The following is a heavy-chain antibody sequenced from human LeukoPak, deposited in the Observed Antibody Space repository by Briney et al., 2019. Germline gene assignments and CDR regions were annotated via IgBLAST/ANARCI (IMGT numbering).Heavy chain of an antibody. Sequence: ASVKVSCKASGYTFTSYAMHWVRQAPGQGLEWMGWINAGNGNTKYSQKFQGRVTITRDTSASTAYMELSSLRSEDTAVYYCARGSGSYYNAEDYWGQGTLVTVSS. D-gene: IGHD3-10*01. CDR2: INAGNGNT. J-gene: IGHJ4*02. CDR3: ARGSGSYYNAEDY. CDR1: GYTFTSYA. V-gene: IGHV1-3*01.